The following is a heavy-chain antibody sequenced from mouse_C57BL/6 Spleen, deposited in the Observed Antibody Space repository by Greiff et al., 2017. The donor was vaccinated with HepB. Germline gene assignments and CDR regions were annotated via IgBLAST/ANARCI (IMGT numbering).Heavy chain of an antibody. CDR1: GFNIKDYY. J-gene: IGHJ1*03. CDR3: ARSITTVVAHWYFDV. CDR2: IDPEDGET. D-gene: IGHD1-1*01. Sequence: EVQLQQSGAELVKPGASVKLSCTASGFNIKDYYMHWVKQRTEQGLGWIGRIDPEDGETKYAPKFQGKATITADTSTNKAYLQLSSLTSEDTAVYYCARSITTVVAHWYFDVWGTGTTVTVSS. V-gene: IGHV14-2*01.